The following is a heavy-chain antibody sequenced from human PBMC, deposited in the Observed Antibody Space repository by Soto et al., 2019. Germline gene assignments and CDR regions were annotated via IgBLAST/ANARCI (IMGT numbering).Heavy chain of an antibody. CDR1: GGTFSSYA. D-gene: IGHD3-16*01. J-gene: IGHJ6*02. V-gene: IGHV1-69*12. CDR3: APCLLGVNYYYGMDV. Sequence: QVQLVQSGAEVKKPGSSVKVSCKASGGTFSSYAINWVRQAPGQGLEWMGGIIPIFATADYAQKFQGRVTITADESTSTAYMELSSLRSADTAVYYCAPCLLGVNYYYGMDVWGQGTTVTVSS. CDR2: IIPIFATA.